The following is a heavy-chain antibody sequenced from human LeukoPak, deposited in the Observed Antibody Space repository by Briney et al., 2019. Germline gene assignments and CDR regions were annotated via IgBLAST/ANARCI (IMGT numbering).Heavy chain of an antibody. CDR1: GGPFDNYA. CDR3: AKDIGPLTYDYDTSAYSGAFEY. CDR2: ISWNSGSI. D-gene: IGHD3-22*01. J-gene: IGHJ4*02. V-gene: IGHV3-9*01. Sequence: GGSLRLSCAASGGPFDNYAMHWVRQAPGKGLEWVARISWNSGSIDYVDSVKGGFTIARENAKNSLYMQMNSLRAEYTALYYCAKDIGPLTYDYDTSAYSGAFEYWGQGTLVTVSS.